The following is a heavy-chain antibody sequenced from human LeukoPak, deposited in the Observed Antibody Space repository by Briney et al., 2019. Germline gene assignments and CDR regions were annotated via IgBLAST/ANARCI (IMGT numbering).Heavy chain of an antibody. J-gene: IGHJ2*01. D-gene: IGHD5-24*01. CDR3: ARGDGYNYNWYFDL. V-gene: IGHV3-30-3*01. CDR2: ISYDGSNK. Sequence: GRSLRLSCAASGFTFGSYAMHWVRQAPGKGLEWVAVISYDGSNKYYADSVKGRFTISRDNSKNTLYLQMNSLRAEDTAVYYCARGDGYNYNWYFDLWGRGTLVTVSS. CDR1: GFTFGSYA.